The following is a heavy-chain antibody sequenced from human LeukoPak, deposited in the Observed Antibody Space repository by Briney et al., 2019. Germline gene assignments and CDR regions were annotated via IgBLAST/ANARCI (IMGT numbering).Heavy chain of an antibody. Sequence: SVKVSCKASGYTFTDYYMHWVRQAPGQGLEWMGWIIPIFGTANYAQKFQGRVTITADKSTSTAYMELSSLRSEDTAVYYCARVRDGYNDAYDIWGQGTMVTVSS. CDR3: ARVRDGYNDAYDI. CDR2: IIPIFGTA. V-gene: IGHV1-69*06. CDR1: GYTFTDYY. D-gene: IGHD5-24*01. J-gene: IGHJ3*02.